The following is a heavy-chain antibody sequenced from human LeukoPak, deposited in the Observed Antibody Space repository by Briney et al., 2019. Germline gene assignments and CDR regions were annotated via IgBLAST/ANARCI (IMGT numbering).Heavy chain of an antibody. V-gene: IGHV3-20*01. D-gene: IGHD3-16*01. CDR1: GFTFDDYG. CDR2: INWNGGST. CDR3: ARERSGSYVYWFDP. Sequence: GSLRLSCAASGFTFDDYGMSWVRQAPGKGLEWVSGINWNGGSTGYADSVKGRFTISRDNAKSSLYLQMNSLRAEDTALYHCARERSGSYVYWFDPWGQGTLVTVSS. J-gene: IGHJ5*02.